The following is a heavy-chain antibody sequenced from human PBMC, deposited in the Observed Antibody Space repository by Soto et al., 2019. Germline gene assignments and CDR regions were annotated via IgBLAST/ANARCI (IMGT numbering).Heavy chain of an antibody. D-gene: IGHD4-17*01. CDR3: ARAPTTVVTTTGKYYYYGMDA. J-gene: IGHJ6*02. CDR2: ISAYNGNT. CDR1: GYTFTSYG. V-gene: IGHV1-18*04. Sequence: QVQLVQSGAEVKKPGASVKVSCKASGYTFTSYGISWVRQAPGQGLEWMGWISAYNGNTNYAQKFQGRVTITADESTSTAYMELSSLRSEDTAVYYCARAPTTVVTTTGKYYYYGMDAWGQGTTVTVSS.